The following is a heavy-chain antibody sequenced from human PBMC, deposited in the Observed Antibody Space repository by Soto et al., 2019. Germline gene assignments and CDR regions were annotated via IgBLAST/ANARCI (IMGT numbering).Heavy chain of an antibody. J-gene: IGHJ6*02. D-gene: IGHD6-13*01. Sequence: EVQLVESGGGLVQPGGSLRLSCAAFGFSFSSYSMNWVRRAPGKGLEWVSYIRSSSSTIYYAYSVKGRFTISRDNATHSLYLQMNCLRDEDTAVYYCARFAAAGTTTYYYYYGMDVWGHGTTVTVSS. CDR3: ARFAAAGTTTYYYYYGMDV. V-gene: IGHV3-48*02. CDR2: IRSSSSTI. CDR1: GFSFSSYS.